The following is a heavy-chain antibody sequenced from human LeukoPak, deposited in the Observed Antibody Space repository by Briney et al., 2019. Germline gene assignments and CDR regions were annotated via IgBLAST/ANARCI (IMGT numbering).Heavy chain of an antibody. CDR1: GLSFTNAW. J-gene: IGHJ4*02. CDR3: TTDLGITMIRGVIVY. CDR2: IKSKGDGETT. V-gene: IGHV3-15*01. Sequence: GGSLRLSCADSGLSFTNAWMSWVRQAPGKGLEWVGRIKSKGDGETTDYAAPVKGRFTMSRDDSKGMLYLYMSSLKTEDTAVYYCTTDLGITMIRGVIVYWGRGTLVTVSS. D-gene: IGHD3-10*01.